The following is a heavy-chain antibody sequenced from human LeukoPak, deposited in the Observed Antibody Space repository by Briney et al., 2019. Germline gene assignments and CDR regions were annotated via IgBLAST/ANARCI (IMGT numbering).Heavy chain of an antibody. V-gene: IGHV3-53*01. CDR2: NYSGGST. CDR1: GFTVSSNY. D-gene: IGHD6-19*01. Sequence: GGSLRLSCAASGFTVSSNYMSWVRQAPGKGLEWVSVNYSGGSTYYADSVKGRFTISRDNSKNTLYLQMNSLRAEDTAVYYCARGGQWLDTGRFAFDYWGQGTLVTVSS. CDR3: ARGGQWLDTGRFAFDY. J-gene: IGHJ4*02.